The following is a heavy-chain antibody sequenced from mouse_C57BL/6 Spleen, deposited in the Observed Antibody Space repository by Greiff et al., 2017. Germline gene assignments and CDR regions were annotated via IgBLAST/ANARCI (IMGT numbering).Heavy chain of an antibody. V-gene: IGHV1-69*01. CDR1: GYTFTSYW. Sequence: QVQLQQPGAELVMPGASVKLSCKASGYTFTSYWMHWVKQRPGQGLEWIGEIDPSASYTTYNQKFKGKSTLTVDKSSSTAYMQLSSLTSEDSAVYYCARGDYGSSYKAWFAYWGQGTLVTVSA. CDR3: ARGDYGSSYKAWFAY. J-gene: IGHJ3*01. CDR2: IDPSASYT. D-gene: IGHD1-1*01.